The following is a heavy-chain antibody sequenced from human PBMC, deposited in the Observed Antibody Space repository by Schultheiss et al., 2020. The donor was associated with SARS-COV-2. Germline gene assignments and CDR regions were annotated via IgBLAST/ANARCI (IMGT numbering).Heavy chain of an antibody. D-gene: IGHD6-19*01. Sequence: ASVKVSCKASGYTFTGYYMHWVRQAPGQGLEWMGWINPNSGGTNYAQKFQGRVTMTRDTSTSTVYMELSSLRSEDTAVYYCAKYRGWYARPPLLFDYWGQGTLVTVSS. CDR1: GYTFTGYY. CDR2: INPNSGGT. V-gene: IGHV1-2*02. CDR3: AKYRGWYARPPLLFDY. J-gene: IGHJ4*02.